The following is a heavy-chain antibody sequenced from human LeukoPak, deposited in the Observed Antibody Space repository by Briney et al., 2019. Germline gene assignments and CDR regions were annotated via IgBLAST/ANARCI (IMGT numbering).Heavy chain of an antibody. D-gene: IGHD2-15*01. J-gene: IGHJ4*02. Sequence: ASVKVSCKASGGTFSSYAISWVRQAPGQGLEWMGGIIPIFGTAYYAQKFQGRVTITADESTSTAYLELSSLRSEDTAVYYCALSYCSGSCCYSLYFDYWGQRTLVTVSS. CDR2: IIPIFGTA. CDR1: GGTFSSYA. V-gene: IGHV1-69*13. CDR3: ALSYCSGSCCYSLYFDY.